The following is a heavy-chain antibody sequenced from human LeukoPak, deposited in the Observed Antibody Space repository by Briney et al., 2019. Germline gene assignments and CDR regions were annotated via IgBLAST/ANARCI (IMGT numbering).Heavy chain of an antibody. J-gene: IGHJ4*02. CDR3: ARHAWQWLPFEH. CDR2: IYYSGKT. V-gene: IGHV4-39*01. Sequence: SETLSLTCTVSGGSISSSFYYWGWIRQPPGKGLEWIGSIYYSGKTYYNPSLKSRVTMSVDRSKNRFSLNLSSVTAADTAMYYCARHAWQWLPFEHWGQGTLVTVSS. CDR1: GGSISSSFYY. D-gene: IGHD6-19*01.